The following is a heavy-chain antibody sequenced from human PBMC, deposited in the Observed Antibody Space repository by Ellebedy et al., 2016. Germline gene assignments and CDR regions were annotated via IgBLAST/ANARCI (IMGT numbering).Heavy chain of an antibody. D-gene: IGHD2-21*02. CDR3: ARMRYCDGDCWYFDY. J-gene: IGHJ4*02. Sequence: SETLSLTCTVSGGSISSSSYYWGWIRQPPGKGLEWIGSIYYSGSTYYNPSLKSRVTISVDASKNQFSLKLSSVTAADTAVYYCARMRYCDGDCWYFDYWGQGTLVTVSS. CDR1: GGSISSSSYY. V-gene: IGHV4-39*01. CDR2: IYYSGST.